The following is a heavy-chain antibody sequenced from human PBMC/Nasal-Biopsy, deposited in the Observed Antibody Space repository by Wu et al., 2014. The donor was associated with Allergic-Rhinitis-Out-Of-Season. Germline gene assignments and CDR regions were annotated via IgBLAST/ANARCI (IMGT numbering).Heavy chain of an antibody. CDR3: AKGGGRGGYYYSYYYVDV. V-gene: IGHV3-23*01. D-gene: IGHD3-10*01. Sequence: LRLSCAASGFTFSTYGMSWVRQAPGKGLEWVSGISGSGGSTYYADSVKGRFTISRDNSKNTLDLQMTSLRAEDTAVYYCAKGGGRGGYYYSYYYVDVWGKGTTVTVSS. CDR1: GFTFSTYG. CDR2: ISGSGGST. J-gene: IGHJ6*03.